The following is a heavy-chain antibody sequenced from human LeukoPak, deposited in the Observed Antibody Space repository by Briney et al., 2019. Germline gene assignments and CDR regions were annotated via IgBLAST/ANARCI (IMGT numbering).Heavy chain of an antibody. CDR3: ARYSSGWNDNWFDP. CDR1: DGSISGSY. V-gene: IGHV4-4*09. D-gene: IGHD6-19*01. J-gene: IGHJ5*02. CDR2: IYSSGIT. Sequence: ASETLSLTCTVSDGSISGSYWSWIRQTPAKGLEWIGYIYSSGITNYSPSLKSRVAMSVDTSKNQFSLKLSSVTAADTAVYYCARYSSGWNDNWFDPWGQGTLVTVSS.